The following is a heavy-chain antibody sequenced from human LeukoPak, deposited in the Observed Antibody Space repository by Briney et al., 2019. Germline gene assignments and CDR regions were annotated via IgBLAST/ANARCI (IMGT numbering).Heavy chain of an antibody. CDR2: ISYDGSNK. D-gene: IGHD6-13*01. CDR3: ARGGVYSSSWVDY. Sequence: GGSLRLSCAASGFTFSNYAMHWVRQAPGKGLEWVAVISYDGSNKYYADSVKGRFTISRDNSKNTLYLQMNSLRAEDTAVYYCARGGVYSSSWVDYWGQGTLVAVSS. CDR1: GFTFSNYA. J-gene: IGHJ4*02. V-gene: IGHV3-30-3*01.